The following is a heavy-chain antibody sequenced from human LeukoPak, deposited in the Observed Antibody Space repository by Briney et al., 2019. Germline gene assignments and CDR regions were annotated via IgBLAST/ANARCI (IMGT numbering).Heavy chain of an antibody. CDR3: ARVEDGYYDY. D-gene: IGHD5-24*01. J-gene: IGHJ4*02. CDR1: GGSFSGYY. V-gene: IGHV4-34*01. CDR2: INHSGRT. Sequence: SGTLSLTCAVYGGSFSGYYWSWIRQPPGKGLEWIGEINHSGRTNYNPSLKSRVTISVDTSKNQFSLKLSSVTAADTAVYYCARVEDGYYDYWGQGTLVTVSS.